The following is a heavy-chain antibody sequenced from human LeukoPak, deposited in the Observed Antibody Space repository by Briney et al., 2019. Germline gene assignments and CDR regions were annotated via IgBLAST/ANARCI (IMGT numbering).Heavy chain of an antibody. CDR1: GFTFSSYS. D-gene: IGHD3-10*01. CDR3: ARGEFGPSAFDI. CDR2: ISSSSSYI. Sequence: PGGSLRLSCAASGFTFSSYSMNWVRQAPGKGLEWVSSISSSSSYIYYADSVKGRSTISRDNAKNSLYLQMNSLRAEDTAVYYCARGEFGPSAFDIWGQGTMVTVSS. V-gene: IGHV3-21*01. J-gene: IGHJ3*02.